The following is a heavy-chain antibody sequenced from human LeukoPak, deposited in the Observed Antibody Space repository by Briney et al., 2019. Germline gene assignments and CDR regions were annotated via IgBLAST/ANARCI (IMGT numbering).Heavy chain of an antibody. CDR1: GFTFSSYA. J-gene: IGHJ4*02. V-gene: IGHV3-23*01. CDR2: ICGSGGST. D-gene: IGHD1-20*01. Sequence: GGSLRLSCAASGFTFSSYAMSWVRQAPGKGLEWVSAICGSGGSTYYADSVKGRFTISRDNSKNTLYLQMNSLRAEDTAVYYCAKDQVEYNWNDLGVDYWGQGTLVTVSS. CDR3: AKDQVEYNWNDLGVDY.